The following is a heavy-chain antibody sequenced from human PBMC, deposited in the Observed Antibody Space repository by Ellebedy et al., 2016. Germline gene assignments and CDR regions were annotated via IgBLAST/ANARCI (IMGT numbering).Heavy chain of an antibody. D-gene: IGHD2-2*01. CDR3: AREALCSSTSCPAGEYNYYYYYGMDV. J-gene: IGHJ6*02. CDR1: GGSISSGGYY. Sequence: SETLSLXXTVSGGSISSGGYYWSWIRQHPGKGLEWIGYIYYSGSTYYNPSLKSRVTISVDTSKNQFSLKLSSVTAADTAVYYCAREALCSSTSCPAGEYNYYYYYGMDVWGQGTTVTVSS. CDR2: IYYSGST. V-gene: IGHV4-31*03.